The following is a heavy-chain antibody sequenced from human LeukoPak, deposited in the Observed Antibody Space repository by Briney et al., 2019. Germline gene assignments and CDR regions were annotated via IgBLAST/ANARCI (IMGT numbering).Heavy chain of an antibody. D-gene: IGHD2-15*01. Sequence: GGSLRLSCAASRFTFSSYAVHWVRQAPGKGLEWVAVISYDGSNKYYADSVKGRFTISRDNSKNTLYLQMNSLRAEDTAVYYCARDHNLGWCSGGSCYTNYYYYGMDVWGQGTTVTVSS. CDR2: ISYDGSNK. J-gene: IGHJ6*02. CDR1: RFTFSSYA. V-gene: IGHV3-30-3*01. CDR3: ARDHNLGWCSGGSCYTNYYYYGMDV.